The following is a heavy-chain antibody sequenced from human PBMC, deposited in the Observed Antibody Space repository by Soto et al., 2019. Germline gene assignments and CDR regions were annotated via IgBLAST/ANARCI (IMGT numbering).Heavy chain of an antibody. J-gene: IGHJ6*02. V-gene: IGHV3-33*01. CDR1: GFTFSSYG. CDR2: IRDDGSNK. CDR3: ARDRSYYDSSGYYSHYYGMDV. Sequence: QVQLVESGGGVVQPGRSLRLSCAAAGFTFSSYGIHWVRQAPGKGLEWVAVIRDDGSNKYYTDSVKGRFTISRDNSKNTLYLQMNSLRVEDTSVYYCARDRSYYDSSGYYSHYYGMDVWGQGTTVTVSS. D-gene: IGHD3-22*01.